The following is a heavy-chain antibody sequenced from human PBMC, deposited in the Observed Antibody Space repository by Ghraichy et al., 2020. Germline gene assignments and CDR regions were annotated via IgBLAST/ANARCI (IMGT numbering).Heavy chain of an antibody. D-gene: IGHD1-26*01. CDR3: AALVGPTTAFDV. Sequence: SETLSLTCSVSGGSISSYYWSWIRQPPGKRLEWVGYIYDRRNTNYNPSLKSRVTISVDTSKNQFSLKVSSVTAADTAVYYCAALVGPTTAFDVWGLGTMVTVSS. J-gene: IGHJ3*01. CDR1: GGSISSYY. V-gene: IGHV4-59*01. CDR2: IYDRRNT.